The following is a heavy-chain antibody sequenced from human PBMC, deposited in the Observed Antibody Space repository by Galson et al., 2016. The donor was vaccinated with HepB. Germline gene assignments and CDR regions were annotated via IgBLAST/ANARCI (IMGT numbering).Heavy chain of an antibody. CDR3: ARSTSDSSTWYVNYYYGMDV. CDR1: GFTFNTYS. V-gene: IGHV3-30-3*01. J-gene: IGHJ6*02. Sequence: SLRLSCAASGFTFNTYSIHWVRQAPGKGLEWVAVISYDGRDKDYADSVKGRFTISRDNSKNMLYLQMNSLRNEDTAVYYCARSTSDSSTWYVNYYYGMDVWGQGTTVTVSS. D-gene: IGHD6-13*01. CDR2: ISYDGRDK.